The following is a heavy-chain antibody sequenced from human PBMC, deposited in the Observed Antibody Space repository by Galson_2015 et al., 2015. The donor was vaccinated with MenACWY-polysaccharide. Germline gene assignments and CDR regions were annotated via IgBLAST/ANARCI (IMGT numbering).Heavy chain of an antibody. CDR3: TRIIARKHTFVDS. CDR2: MNPNSGNI. J-gene: IGHJ4*02. CDR1: GYKFTSYD. Sequence: SVKVSCKASGYKFTSYDINWVRQATGQGLEWMGWMNPNSGNIGYAQKFQGRVTMTSSSAMSTAFMELSSLRSEDTAVYYCTRIIARKHTFVDSWGQGTLVSVS. V-gene: IGHV1-8*01. D-gene: IGHD2-21*01.